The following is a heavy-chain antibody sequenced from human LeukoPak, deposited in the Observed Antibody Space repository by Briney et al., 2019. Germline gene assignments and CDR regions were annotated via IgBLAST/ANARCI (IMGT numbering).Heavy chain of an antibody. D-gene: IGHD4-17*01. CDR1: CGSIIIGGYC. V-gene: IGHV4-31*03. J-gene: IGHJ1*01. Sequence: PSATLSLTRILSCGSIIIGGYCWNWIRQYPGKGLEWIGDIYYSGGTYYNPSLKSRVTISVDTSKNQFSLNLYSVTAADTAVYYCARDWGGYGVHADYFQDWGQGTVVTVSS. CDR3: ARDWGGYGVHADYFQD. CDR2: IYYSGGT.